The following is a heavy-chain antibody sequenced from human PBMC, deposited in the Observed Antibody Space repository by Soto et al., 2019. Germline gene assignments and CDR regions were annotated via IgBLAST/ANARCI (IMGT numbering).Heavy chain of an antibody. V-gene: IGHV2-5*02. J-gene: IGHJ4*02. Sequence: QITLKESGPTLVKSTQNLTLTCTFSGLSLTTGGVGVAWIRQPPRKALEWLAVIYWDDDKRYSPSLKSRLTITKDTSKNQVVLTMTNMDPLDTATYYCAHRLGIRNDYWGQGALVIVSS. CDR1: GLSLTTGGVG. CDR2: IYWDDDK. D-gene: IGHD1-26*01. CDR3: AHRLGIRNDY.